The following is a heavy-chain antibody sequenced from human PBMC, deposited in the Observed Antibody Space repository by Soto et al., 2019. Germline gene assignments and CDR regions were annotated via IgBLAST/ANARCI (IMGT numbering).Heavy chain of an antibody. V-gene: IGHV4-31*03. CDR2: IFYSGST. Sequence: QVQLQESGPGLVKPSQTLSLTCTVSGASISSGGYYWSWIRQHPGKGLEWIGYIFYSGSTYYNPSLKGRLTISIDTFKNQFSLKLSSVAAADTAVYYCARGRYCSSARCYAGWFDPWGQGALVIVSS. CDR1: GASISSGGYY. CDR3: ARGRYCSSARCYAGWFDP. J-gene: IGHJ5*02. D-gene: IGHD2-2*01.